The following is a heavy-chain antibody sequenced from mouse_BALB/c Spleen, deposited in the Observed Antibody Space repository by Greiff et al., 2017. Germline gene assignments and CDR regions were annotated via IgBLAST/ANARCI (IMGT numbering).Heavy chain of an antibody. CDR3: ARVYYGSSYWFAY. D-gene: IGHD1-1*01. J-gene: IGHJ3*01. V-gene: IGHV5-17*02. CDR1: GFTFSSFG. Sequence: EVMLVESGGGLVQPGGSRKLSCAASGFTFSSFGMHWVRQAPEKGLEWVAYISSGSSTIYYADTVKGRFTISRDNPKNTLFLQMTSLRSEDTAMYYCARVYYGSSYWFAYWGQGTLVTVSA. CDR2: ISSGSSTI.